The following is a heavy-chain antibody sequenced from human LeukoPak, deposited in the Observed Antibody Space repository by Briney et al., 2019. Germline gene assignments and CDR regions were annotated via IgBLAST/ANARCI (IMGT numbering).Heavy chain of an antibody. CDR2: IYTSGST. V-gene: IGHV4-4*07. CDR1: GGSISTYY. J-gene: IGHJ4*02. Sequence: SETLSLTCSVSGGSISTYYWSWIRQPAGKGLEWIGRIYTSGSTNYNPSLKSRVTMSVDTSKNQFSLKLTSVTAADTAVYYCASYNGYCSGGSCSLAFDYWGQGTLVTVSS. CDR3: ASYNGYCSGGSCSLAFDY. D-gene: IGHD2-15*01.